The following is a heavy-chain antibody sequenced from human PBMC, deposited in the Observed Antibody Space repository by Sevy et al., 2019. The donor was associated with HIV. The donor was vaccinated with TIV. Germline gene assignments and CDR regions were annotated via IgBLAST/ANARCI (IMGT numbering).Heavy chain of an antibody. CDR3: ARVWIPAANYGMDV. J-gene: IGHJ6*02. CDR1: GYTFTDYY. D-gene: IGHD2-2*01. V-gene: IGHV1-2*02. CDR2: INPNSGGT. Sequence: ASVKVSCKASGYTFTDYYLHWVRQAPGQGLEWMGWINPNSGGTNYAQKFQGRVTMTRDTSISTAYMELSRLRSDDTAVYYCARVWIPAANYGMDVWGQWTTVTASS.